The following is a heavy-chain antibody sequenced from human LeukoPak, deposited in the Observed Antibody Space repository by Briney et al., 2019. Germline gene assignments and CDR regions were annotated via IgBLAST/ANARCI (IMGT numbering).Heavy chain of an antibody. D-gene: IGHD6-13*01. CDR3: ARHSEGCIAAAGTYFDY. CDR2: ISAYNGNT. Sequence: ASVKVSCKASGYTFTSYGISWVRPAPGQGLEWMGWISAYNGNTNYAQKLQGRVTMTTDTSTSTAYMELRSLRSDDTAVYYCARHSEGCIAAAGTYFDYWGQGTLVTVSS. J-gene: IGHJ4*02. V-gene: IGHV1-18*01. CDR1: GYTFTSYG.